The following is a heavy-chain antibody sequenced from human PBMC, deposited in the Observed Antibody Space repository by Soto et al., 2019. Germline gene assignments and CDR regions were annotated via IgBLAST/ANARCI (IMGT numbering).Heavy chain of an antibody. CDR3: ARDVYSSPRI. CDR1: GGSVTDVG. J-gene: IGHJ4*02. CDR2: ISKSGIT. D-gene: IGHD6-19*01. Sequence: LVILSLTSSVAGGSVTDVGWSCIRQPPGKGLEWIGCISKSGITNYNPSLKSRVTISVDTSKPQFSLRLSSVTAADTAVYYCARDVYSSPRIWGQATLVTRSA. V-gene: IGHV4-59*02.